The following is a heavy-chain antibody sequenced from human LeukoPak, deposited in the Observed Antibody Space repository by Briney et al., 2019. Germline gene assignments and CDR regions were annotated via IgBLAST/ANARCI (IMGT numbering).Heavy chain of an antibody. CDR1: GFTVSSNY. V-gene: IGHV3-53*05. Sequence: GSLRLSCAASGFTVSSNYMSWVRQAPGKGLEWVSVIYSGDSTNYADSVKGRFTISRDNSKNTLYLQMSSLRAEDMAVYFCVRGYSFGPYGMDVWGQGTTVTVPS. J-gene: IGHJ6*02. CDR2: IYSGDST. CDR3: VRGYSFGPYGMDV. D-gene: IGHD2-15*01.